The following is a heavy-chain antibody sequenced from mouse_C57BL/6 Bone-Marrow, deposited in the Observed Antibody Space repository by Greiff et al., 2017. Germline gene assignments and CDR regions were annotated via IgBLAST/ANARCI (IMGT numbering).Heavy chain of an antibody. CDR1: GYAFTNYL. D-gene: IGHD2-3*01. Sequence: QVQLQQSGAELVRPGTSVKVSCKASGYAFTNYLIEWVKQRPGQGLEWIGVINPGSGGTNYNEKFKGKATLTADKSSSTAYMQLSSLTSEDSAVYFCAREDDGYYWLAYWGQGTLVTVSA. CDR2: INPGSGGT. V-gene: IGHV1-54*01. CDR3: AREDDGYYWLAY. J-gene: IGHJ3*01.